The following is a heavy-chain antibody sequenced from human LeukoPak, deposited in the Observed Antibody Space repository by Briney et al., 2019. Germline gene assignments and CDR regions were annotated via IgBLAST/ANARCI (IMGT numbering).Heavy chain of an antibody. CDR3: ARAATTIFGVVTQIDY. J-gene: IGHJ4*02. Sequence: GGSLRLSCAASGFTFSDYYMSWIRQAPGKGLEWVSYISSSGSTVYYADSVKGRFTISRDNAKNSLYLQMNSLRAEDTAVYYCARAATTIFGVVTQIDYWGQGTLVTVSS. CDR1: GFTFSDYY. D-gene: IGHD3-3*01. CDR2: ISSSGSTV. V-gene: IGHV3-11*04.